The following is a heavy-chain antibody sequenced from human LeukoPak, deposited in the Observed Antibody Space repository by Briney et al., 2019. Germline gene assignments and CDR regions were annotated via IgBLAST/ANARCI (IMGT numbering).Heavy chain of an antibody. CDR1: GYTFTGYY. CDR3: ARGSADYYDSSGYYYLVYYFDY. Sequence: ASVKVSCKASGYTFTGYYMHWVRQAPGQGLEWMGWINPNSGGTNYAQKFQGRVTMTRDTSISTAYMELSRLRSDDTAVYYCARGSADYYDSSGYYYLVYYFDYWGQGTLVTVSS. CDR2: INPNSGGT. V-gene: IGHV1-2*02. D-gene: IGHD3-22*01. J-gene: IGHJ4*02.